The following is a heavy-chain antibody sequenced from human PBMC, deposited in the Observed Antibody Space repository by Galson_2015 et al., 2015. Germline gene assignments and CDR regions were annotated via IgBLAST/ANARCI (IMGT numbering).Heavy chain of an antibody. CDR3: AREWKDSGYDETRNWFDP. V-gene: IGHV1-2*04. CDR1: GYTFTGYY. J-gene: IGHJ5*02. D-gene: IGHD5-12*01. Sequence: SVKVSCKASGYTFTGYYMHWVRQAPGQGLEWMGWINPNSGGTNYAQKFQGWVTMTRDTSKNQLSLKLSSVTAADTAVYYCAREWKDSGYDETRNWFDPWGQGTLVTVSS. CDR2: INPNSGGT.